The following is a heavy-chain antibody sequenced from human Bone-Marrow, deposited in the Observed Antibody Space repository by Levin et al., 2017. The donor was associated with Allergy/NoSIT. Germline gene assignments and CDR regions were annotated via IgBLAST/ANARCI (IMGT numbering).Heavy chain of an antibody. V-gene: IGHV4-28*01. CDR2: IYYSGST. CDR3: ARSSSSHRQYSGLDV. Sequence: SETLSLTCGVSGYSISNNRWWGWIRQPPGKGLEWIGSIYYSGSTYYNPSLKSRVTMSVDTSKNQFFLKLTSVTAVDTAVYYCARSSSSHRQYSGLDVWGQGTTVTVSS. CDR1: GYSISNNRW. D-gene: IGHD6-13*01. J-gene: IGHJ6*02.